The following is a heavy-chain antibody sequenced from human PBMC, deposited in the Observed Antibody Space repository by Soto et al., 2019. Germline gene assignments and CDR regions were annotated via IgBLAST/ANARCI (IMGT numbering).Heavy chain of an antibody. CDR2: IYYSGST. V-gene: IGHV4-30-4*01. J-gene: IGHJ4*02. Sequence: PPGKGLEWIGYIYYSGSTYYNPSLKSRVTISADTSKNQFSLKLSSVTAADTAVYYCARVVGDYIWGSYRYTDKYYFDYWGQGTLVTVSS. D-gene: IGHD3-16*02. CDR3: ARVVGDYIWGSYRYTDKYYFDY.